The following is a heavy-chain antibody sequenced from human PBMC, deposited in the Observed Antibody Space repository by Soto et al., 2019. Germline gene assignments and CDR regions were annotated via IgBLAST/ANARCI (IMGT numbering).Heavy chain of an antibody. CDR2: IWYDGSNK. CDR1: GFSFSSYG. Sequence: GGSLRLSCAASGFSFSSYGMHWVRQAPGKGLDWVAVIWYDGSNKYYAESVKGRFTISRDNSKNTLYVQMNSLTVEDTAVYYCTRAQYTGSYFDACDVWGQGTMVPVSS. J-gene: IGHJ3*01. D-gene: IGHD1-26*01. CDR3: TRAQYTGSYFDACDV. V-gene: IGHV3-33*03.